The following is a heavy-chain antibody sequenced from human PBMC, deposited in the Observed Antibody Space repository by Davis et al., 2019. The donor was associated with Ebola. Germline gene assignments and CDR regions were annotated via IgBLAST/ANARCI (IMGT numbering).Heavy chain of an antibody. CDR1: GYIFTSYY. CDR2: INPSGVST. Sequence: ASVKVSCKASGYIFTSYYMHWVRQAPGQGLEWMGVINPSGVSTTYAQKFQGRVTMTRDTSTSTVYMELTSLRSEDTAVYYCARDLEKAAGTFDFWGQGSLVTVSS. CDR3: ARDLEKAAGTFDF. V-gene: IGHV1-46*01. J-gene: IGHJ4*02. D-gene: IGHD6-13*01.